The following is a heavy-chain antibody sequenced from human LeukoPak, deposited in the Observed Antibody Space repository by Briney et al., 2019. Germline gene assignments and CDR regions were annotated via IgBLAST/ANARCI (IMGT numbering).Heavy chain of an antibody. CDR1: GFSFSRYW. CDR3: ARGFLEWLRFDY. J-gene: IGHJ4*02. V-gene: IGHV3-7*01. D-gene: IGHD3-3*01. Sequence: GGSLRLSCAASGFSFSRYWMSWVRQAPGKGLEWVANIKQDGSEKNYVESVKGRFTISRDNAKNSLYLQMNSLRAEDTAVYYCARGFLEWLRFDYWGQGTLVTVSS. CDR2: IKQDGSEK.